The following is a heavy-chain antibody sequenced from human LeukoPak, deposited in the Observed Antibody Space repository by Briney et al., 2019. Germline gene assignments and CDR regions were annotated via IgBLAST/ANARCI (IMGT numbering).Heavy chain of an antibody. J-gene: IGHJ4*02. CDR1: GFTLNTCA. V-gene: IGHV3-23*01. CDR2: ISESGSGT. Sequence: GGSLRLSCEASGFTLNTCAMSWVRQAPGKGLEWVSAISESGSGTYYADSVKGRFTISRDNSKNTLYLQMNSLRVDDTALYYCAKGVFGVNRAFDYWGQGTLVTVSS. CDR3: AKGVFGVNRAFDY. D-gene: IGHD3-3*01.